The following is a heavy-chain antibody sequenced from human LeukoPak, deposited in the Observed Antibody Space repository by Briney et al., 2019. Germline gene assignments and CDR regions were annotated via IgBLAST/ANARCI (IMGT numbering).Heavy chain of an antibody. J-gene: IGHJ6*03. Sequence: ASVKVSCKASGYTFTSYDINWVRQATGQGLEWMGWMNPNSGNTGYAQKFQGRVTITRNTSISTAYMELSSLRSEDTAVYYCARGALGAAMDPGYYYYYYYMDVWGKGTTVTVSS. D-gene: IGHD5-18*01. CDR1: GYTFTSYD. CDR2: MNPNSGNT. CDR3: ARGALGAAMDPGYYYYYYYMDV. V-gene: IGHV1-8*03.